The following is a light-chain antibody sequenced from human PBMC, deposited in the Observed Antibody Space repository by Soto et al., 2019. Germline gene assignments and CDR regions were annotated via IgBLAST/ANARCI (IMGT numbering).Light chain of an antibody. CDR1: QSISRW. J-gene: IGKJ2*01. Sequence: DIQMTQSPSTLSASLGGRGTITWRASQSISRWLGWYQQKPGKAPKFLIYDASSLEVGVPSRFSGTGSGTEFTLTISSLQPDDFATYYCQQYNSYPYTFGQGTKVDIK. CDR2: DAS. V-gene: IGKV1-5*01. CDR3: QQYNSYPYT.